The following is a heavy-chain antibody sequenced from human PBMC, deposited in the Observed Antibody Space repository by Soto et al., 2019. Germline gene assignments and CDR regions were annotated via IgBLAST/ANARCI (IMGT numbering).Heavy chain of an antibody. CDR2: ISGSGGST. CDR1: GFTFSSYA. V-gene: IGHV3-23*01. D-gene: IGHD2-2*02. Sequence: LRLSCAASGFTFSSYAMSWVRQAPGKGLEWVSAISGSGGSTYYADSVKGRFTISRDNSKNTLYLQMNSLRAEDMAVYYCAKGYCSSTSCYTSLHLDYWGQGTLVTVSS. J-gene: IGHJ4*02. CDR3: AKGYCSSTSCYTSLHLDY.